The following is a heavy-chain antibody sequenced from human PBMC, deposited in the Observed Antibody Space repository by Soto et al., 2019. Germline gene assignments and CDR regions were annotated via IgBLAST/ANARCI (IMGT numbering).Heavy chain of an antibody. CDR2: TSESGSST. Sequence: GGSLRLSCAASGFTFTIYAMSWVRQAPGKGLEWVSTTSESGSSTYYADSVKGRFTISRDTSKNTLYLQMNSLRAEVMAIYYFAKLGSPGDYDSPLYYWGPGTLVTVSS. CDR1: GFTFTIYA. D-gene: IGHD2-21*02. V-gene: IGHV3-23*01. J-gene: IGHJ4*02. CDR3: AKLGSPGDYDSPLYY.